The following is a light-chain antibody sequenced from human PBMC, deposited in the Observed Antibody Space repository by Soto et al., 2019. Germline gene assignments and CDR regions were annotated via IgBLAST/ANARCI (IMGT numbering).Light chain of an antibody. CDR3: QHRSH. V-gene: IGKV3-11*01. J-gene: IGKJ4*01. CDR2: AAS. Sequence: EIVLTQTPATLSLFPGERATLSCRASQSVSSYVAWYQRKPGQAPRLLMSAASNRATGIPARFSGSGSGTDFTLTISSLEPEDFAVYYCQHRSHFGGGTKVEIK. CDR1: QSVSSY.